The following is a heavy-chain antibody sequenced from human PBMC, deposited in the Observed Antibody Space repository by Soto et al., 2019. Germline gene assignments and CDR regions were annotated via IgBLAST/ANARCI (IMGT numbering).Heavy chain of an antibody. D-gene: IGHD6-13*01. J-gene: IGHJ6*03. CDR2: IYYSGST. CDR3: ARTIRQLVPGYYLDV. V-gene: IGHV4-39*01. Sequence: SESLSLTCTVSGGAIGRSSYCWGWIRQPPGKGLEWIGSIYYSGSTYYNPSLKSRVTIPVDTSKNQFSLKLSSVTAADTAVYYCARTIRQLVPGYYLDVWDKGTTVTVSS. CDR1: GGAIGRSSYC.